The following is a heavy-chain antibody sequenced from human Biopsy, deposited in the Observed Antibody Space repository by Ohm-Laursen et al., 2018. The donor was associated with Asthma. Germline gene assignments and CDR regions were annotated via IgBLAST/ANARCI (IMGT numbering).Heavy chain of an antibody. D-gene: IGHD2-15*01. V-gene: IGHV3-7*05. CDR3: GRGGGAMDV. Sequence: SLRLSCSASGFTFGTYDMTWVRQAAGKGLEWVANIKLDGGVTKYVDSVRGRFTISRDNAKNSLYLQMNSLRAEDTALYYCGRGGGAMDVWGQGTTVTVSS. J-gene: IGHJ6*02. CDR2: IKLDGGVT. CDR1: GFTFGTYD.